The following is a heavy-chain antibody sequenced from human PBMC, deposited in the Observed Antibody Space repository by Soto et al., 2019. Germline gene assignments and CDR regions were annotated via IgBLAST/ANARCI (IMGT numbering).Heavy chain of an antibody. Sequence: LRLSCAASGFTFSSYAMHWVRQAPGKGLEWVAVISYDGSNKYYADSVKGRLTISRDNSKNTLYLQMNSLRAEDTAVYYCARAPVDTASYYYYYGMDVWGQGTTVTVSS. CDR1: GFTFSSYA. CDR2: ISYDGSNK. J-gene: IGHJ6*02. V-gene: IGHV3-30-3*01. CDR3: ARAPVDTASYYYYYGMDV. D-gene: IGHD5-18*01.